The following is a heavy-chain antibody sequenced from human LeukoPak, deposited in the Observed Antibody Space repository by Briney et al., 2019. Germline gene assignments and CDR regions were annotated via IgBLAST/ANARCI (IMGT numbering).Heavy chain of an antibody. D-gene: IGHD3-10*01. CDR2: INTNTGNP. CDR1: GCTFTSYA. Sequence: SSVMVSCKASGCTFTSYAKYCVRQPPPQELEWMGWINTNTGNPTYTPGFTGRFVFSLDTSVSTASLQISSLNAEDTAVYYCARDRVLLWFGDSYYVDYWGQGTLVTVSS. CDR3: ARDRVLLWFGDSYYVDY. V-gene: IGHV7-4-1*02. J-gene: IGHJ4*02.